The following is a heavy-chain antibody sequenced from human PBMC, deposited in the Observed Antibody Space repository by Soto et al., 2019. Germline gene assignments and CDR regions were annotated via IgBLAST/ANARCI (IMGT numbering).Heavy chain of an antibody. J-gene: IGHJ4*02. D-gene: IGHD3-3*01. V-gene: IGHV3-33*01. CDR1: GFTFSSYG. CDR2: IWYDGSNK. CDR3: AREKESSTYYDFWSDKRAFILDY. Sequence: GGSLRLSCAASGFTFSSYGMHWVRQAPGKGLEWVAVIWYDGSNKYYADSVKGRFTISRDNSKNTLYLQMNSLRAEDTAVYYCAREKESSTYYDFWSDKRAFILDYWGQGT.